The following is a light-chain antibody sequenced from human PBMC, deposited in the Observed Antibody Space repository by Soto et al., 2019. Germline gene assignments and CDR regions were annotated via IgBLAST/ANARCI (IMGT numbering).Light chain of an antibody. CDR2: KAS. CDR3: QQYNSYSLWT. V-gene: IGKV1-5*03. J-gene: IGKJ1*01. CDR1: QSISSW. Sequence: DMQMSKSDYTLSACVGDSVALTCTARQSISSWLAWYQQKPGKAPKLLIYKASSLESGVPSRFSGSGSGTEFTLTISSLQPDDFATYYCQQYNSYSLWTFGQGTKVDI.